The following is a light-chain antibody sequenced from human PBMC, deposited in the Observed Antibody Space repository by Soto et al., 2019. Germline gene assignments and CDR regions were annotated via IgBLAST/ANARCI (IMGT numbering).Light chain of an antibody. CDR3: DRSYRGARLVV. CDR2: DTS. CDR1: TGAVTSGHY. J-gene: IGLJ2*01. Sequence: QAVVTQEPSLTVSPGGTVTLTCGSSTGAVTSGHYPYWCQQKPGPAPRTLIYDTSNKHSWTPARFSGSLLGGKAALTLSGAQPEDDAEYDTDRSYRGARLVVFGGGTKLTVL. V-gene: IGLV7-46*01.